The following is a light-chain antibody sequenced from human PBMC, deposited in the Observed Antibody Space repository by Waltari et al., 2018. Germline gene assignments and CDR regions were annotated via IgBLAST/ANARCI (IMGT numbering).Light chain of an antibody. Sequence: EIVLTQSPGTLSLSPGDRATLSCRARQRVGRTLAWYQQKPGQAPSLVIYGASSRATGIPDRFSGSGSGTDLSLTISSLEPEDFAVYYCQHYVALPVTFGQGTKVEIK. V-gene: IGKV3-20*01. CDR2: GAS. J-gene: IGKJ1*01. CDR1: QRVGRT. CDR3: QHYVALPVT.